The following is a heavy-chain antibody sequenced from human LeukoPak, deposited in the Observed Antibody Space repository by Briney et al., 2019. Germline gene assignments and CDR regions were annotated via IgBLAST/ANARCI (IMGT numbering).Heavy chain of an antibody. D-gene: IGHD1-26*01. J-gene: IGHJ3*02. V-gene: IGHV3-53*05. CDR3: GRGKELLGAFDI. CDR1: GFTVSSNY. Sequence: PGGSLRLSCAASGFTVSSNYMSWVRQAPGKGLEGVSVISSGGSTYYADSLKGRFTISRDNSKNTLYMQMNSLRAEDTAVYYCGRGKELLGAFDIWGQGTMVTVSS. CDR2: ISSGGST.